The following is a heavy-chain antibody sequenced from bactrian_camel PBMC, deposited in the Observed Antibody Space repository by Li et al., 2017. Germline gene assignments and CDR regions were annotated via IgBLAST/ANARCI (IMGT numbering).Heavy chain of an antibody. D-gene: IGHD1*01. CDR3: ANYVWFGDGTLIKGFRY. J-gene: IGHJ4*01. V-gene: IGHV3S40*01. Sequence: VQLVESGGDMVRPGGSLRIACAASGFPFSTYGYDIHWVRQAPGKGLEWVSNINSWSGNEYYADSVKGRFAISRDNANNTLYLELNSLKPEDTAMYYCANYVWFGDGTLIKGFRYWGQGTQVTVS. CDR2: INSWSGNE. CDR1: GFPFSTYGYD.